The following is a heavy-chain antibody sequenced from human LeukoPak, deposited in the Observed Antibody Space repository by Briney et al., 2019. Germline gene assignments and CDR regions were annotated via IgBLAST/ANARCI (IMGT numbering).Heavy chain of an antibody. CDR2: ISGSGATT. CDR3: VKNLRLVISVAGTPRDAFDI. CDR1: GFSFGSYA. J-gene: IGHJ3*02. D-gene: IGHD6-19*01. Sequence: GGSLRLSCAASGFSFGSYAMSWVRQAPGKGLEWVSFISGSGATTYYVDSVKGRFTISRDNSQNTVYLQMNTLTDEDTAVYYCVKNLRLVISVAGTPRDAFDIWGQGTVVTVSS. V-gene: IGHV3-23*01.